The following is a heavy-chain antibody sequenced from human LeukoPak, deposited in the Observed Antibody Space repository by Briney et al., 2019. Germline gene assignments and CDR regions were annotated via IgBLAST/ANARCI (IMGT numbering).Heavy chain of an antibody. CDR2: ISYSGST. J-gene: IGHJ4*02. D-gene: IGHD6-13*01. V-gene: IGHV4-59*12. CDR1: GGSIGSYY. Sequence: PSETLSLTCTVSGGSIGSYYWSWIRQPPGKGLEWIGYISYSGSTNYNPSLKNRVTISVDTSKNQFSLKLSSVTAADTAVYYCARVLGLGSSWYPSYFDYWGQGTLVTVSS. CDR3: ARVLGLGSSWYPSYFDY.